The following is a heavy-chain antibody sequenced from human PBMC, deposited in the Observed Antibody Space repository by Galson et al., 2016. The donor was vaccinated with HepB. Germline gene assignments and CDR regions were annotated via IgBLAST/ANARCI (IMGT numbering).Heavy chain of an antibody. D-gene: IGHD3-22*01. J-gene: IGHJ3*02. CDR1: GGSFSGYY. CDR3: ARLRSYENSEPGSFDI. Sequence: SETLSLTCGVYGGSFSGYYWSWIRQPPGKGLEWIGEVDHSGNTYYNPSLESRVTISEETSKRQFSLNLGSVTAADTAVYYCARLRSYENSEPGSFDIWGQGTLVTVSS. CDR2: VDHSGNT. V-gene: IGHV4-34*01.